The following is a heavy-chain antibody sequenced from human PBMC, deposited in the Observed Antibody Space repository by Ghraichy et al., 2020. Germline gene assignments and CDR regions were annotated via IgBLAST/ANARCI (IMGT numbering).Heavy chain of an antibody. CDR2: IYDSGST. CDR1: GGSVSSGSYY. V-gene: IGHV4-61*01. CDR3: ARGRIVGVTGYYFDN. Sequence: SETLSLTCIVSGGSVSSGSYYWSWIRQPPGKGLEWIGYIYDSGSTDYNPSLKSRVTIAADTSKNQFSLKLSSVTAADTAAYYCARGRIVGVTGYYFDNWGQGTLVTVSS. D-gene: IGHD1-26*01. J-gene: IGHJ4*02.